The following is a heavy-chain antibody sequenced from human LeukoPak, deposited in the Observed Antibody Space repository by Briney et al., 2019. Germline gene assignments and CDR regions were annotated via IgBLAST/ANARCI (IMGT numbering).Heavy chain of an antibody. CDR1: GYTFTSYY. V-gene: IGHV1-46*01. J-gene: IGHJ5*02. CDR3: ARQSYRGSYLLYWFDP. Sequence: ASAKVSCKASGYTFTSYYMHWVRQAPGQGLEWMGIINPSGGSTSYAQKFQGRVTMTRDTSTSTVYMELSSLRSEDTAVYYCARQSYRGSYLLYWFDPWGQGTLVTVSS. D-gene: IGHD1-26*01. CDR2: INPSGGST.